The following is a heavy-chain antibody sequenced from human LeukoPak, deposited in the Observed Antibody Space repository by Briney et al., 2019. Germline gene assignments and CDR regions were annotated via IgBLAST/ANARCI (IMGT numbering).Heavy chain of an antibody. V-gene: IGHV4-39*07. CDR2: IYYSGST. Sequence: PSETLSLTCTVSGGSISSSSYYWGWIRQPPGKGLEWIGSIYYSGSTYYNPSLKSRVTISVDTSKNQFSLKLSSVTAADTAVYYCARVAGVVVVVASGWFDPWGQGTLVTVSS. CDR3: ARVAGVVVVVASGWFDP. D-gene: IGHD2-15*01. CDR1: GGSISSSSYY. J-gene: IGHJ5*02.